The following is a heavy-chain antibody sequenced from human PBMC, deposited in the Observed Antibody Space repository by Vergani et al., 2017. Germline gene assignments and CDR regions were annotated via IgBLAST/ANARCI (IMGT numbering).Heavy chain of an antibody. V-gene: IGHV1-69*13. CDR2: IIPIFGTA. Sequence: QVQLVQSGAEVKKPGSSVKVSCKASGGTFSSYAISWVRQAPGQGLEWMGGIIPIFGTANYAQKFQGRVTITADESTSTAYMELSSLTSEDTAVYYCARVAYYDSSASYVGWFDPWGQGTLVTVSS. CDR1: GGTFSSYA. J-gene: IGHJ5*02. CDR3: ARVAYYDSSASYVGWFDP. D-gene: IGHD3-22*01.